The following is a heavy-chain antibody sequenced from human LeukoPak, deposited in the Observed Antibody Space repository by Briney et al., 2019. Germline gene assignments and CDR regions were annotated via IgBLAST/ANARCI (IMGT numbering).Heavy chain of an antibody. Sequence: SQTLSLTCTVSGGAISSGDYYWSWIRQPPGKGLEWIGYSYYSGNTYYNPSLKSRVTISMDTSKNQFSLKLNSMTAADTAVYYCATAPYEYIWGTYRTNWFDPWGQGTLVTVSS. CDR1: GGAISSGDYY. J-gene: IGHJ5*02. CDR3: ATAPYEYIWGTYRTNWFDP. CDR2: SYYSGNT. D-gene: IGHD3-16*02. V-gene: IGHV4-30-4*01.